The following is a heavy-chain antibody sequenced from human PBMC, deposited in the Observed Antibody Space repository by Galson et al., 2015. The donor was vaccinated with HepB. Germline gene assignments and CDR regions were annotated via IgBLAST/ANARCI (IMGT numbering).Heavy chain of an antibody. CDR3: ARDEGISIFGVVMLAGYYFDN. J-gene: IGHJ4*02. V-gene: IGHV3-7*01. CDR2: IKQDGSEK. Sequence: SLRLSCAASGFTFSNSRMTWFRQAPGKGLEWVANIKQDGSEKNYVDSVKGRFTISRDNAKNSLYLQMNSQSAEATAVYYCARDEGISIFGVVMLAGYYFDNLGQGTLVTVSS. D-gene: IGHD3-3*01. CDR1: GFTFSNSR.